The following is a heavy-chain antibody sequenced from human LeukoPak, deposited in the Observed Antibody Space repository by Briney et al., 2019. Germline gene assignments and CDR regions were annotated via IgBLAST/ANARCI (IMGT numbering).Heavy chain of an antibody. CDR2: IYYSGSA. CDR1: GGSISSGDYY. V-gene: IGHV4-30-4*08. Sequence: SETLSLTCTVSGGSISSGDYYWSWIRQPPGKGLEWIGYIYYSGSAYYNPSLKSRVTISVDTSKNQFSLKLSSVTAADTAVYYCAREMGFGDGYWGQGTLVTVSS. D-gene: IGHD2-21*02. J-gene: IGHJ4*02. CDR3: AREMGFGDGY.